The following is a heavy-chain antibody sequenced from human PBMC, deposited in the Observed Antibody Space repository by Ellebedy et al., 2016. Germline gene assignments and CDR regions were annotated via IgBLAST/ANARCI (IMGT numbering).Heavy chain of an antibody. CDR1: GFTFSDHY. CDR2: IRNEIGRKTYGGAT. D-gene: IGHD1-1*01. J-gene: IGHJ6*02. CDR3: VRGRNLPDYWKNIAMDV. Sequence: GGSLRLSCAASGFTFSDHYMDWVRQAPGKGLEWVGFIRNEIGRKTYGGATEYAASVKGRFTISRDNSKNTRYLQMNSLRAEDTAVYYCVRGRNLPDYWKNIAMDVWGQGTTVTVSS. V-gene: IGHV3-71*01.